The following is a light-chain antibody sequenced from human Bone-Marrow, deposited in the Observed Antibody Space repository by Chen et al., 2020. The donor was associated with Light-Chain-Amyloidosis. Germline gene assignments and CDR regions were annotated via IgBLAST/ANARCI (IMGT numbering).Light chain of an antibody. V-gene: IGKV3-11*01. CDR3: QQYNNWPRT. J-gene: IGKJ2*01. Sequence: EIVMTQSPATLSLSPGERATLSCRASQSVSSYLAWYQQKPGQAPRLLIDDASNRATGIPARFSGSGSGTDFTLTISSLEPEDFAVYYCQQYNNWPRTFGQGTKLEIK. CDR2: DAS. CDR1: QSVSSY.